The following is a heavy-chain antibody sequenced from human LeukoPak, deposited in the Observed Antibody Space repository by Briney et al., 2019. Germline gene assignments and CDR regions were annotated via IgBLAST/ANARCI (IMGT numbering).Heavy chain of an antibody. CDR1: GFTFSSYW. D-gene: IGHD3-22*01. J-gene: IGHJ3*02. CDR2: XKQDGSEK. V-gene: IGHV3-7*04. Sequence: PGGSLRLSCAASGFTFSSYWMSWVRQAPGKGLEXXXXXKQDGSEKYYVDSVKGRFTISRDNAKNSLYLQMNSLRAEDTAVYYCARGATDYYDSSGYYIDDAFDIWGQGTMVTVSS. CDR3: ARGATDYYDSSGYYIDDAFDI.